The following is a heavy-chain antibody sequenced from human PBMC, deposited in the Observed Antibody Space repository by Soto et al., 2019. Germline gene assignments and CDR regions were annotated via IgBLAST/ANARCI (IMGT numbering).Heavy chain of an antibody. CDR1: GFTFSDHY. Sequence: EVQLVESGGGLVQPGGSLRLSCAASGFTFSDHYMDWVRQAPGRGLEWIVRTRNKANSYTTEYAASVRGRFIISRDASENSLYLQMNSLRTEDTALYYCTRGGGDARYFDCWGQGTLFTVSS. J-gene: IGHJ4*02. CDR2: TRNKANSYTT. D-gene: IGHD2-21*02. CDR3: TRGGGDARYFDC. V-gene: IGHV3-72*01.